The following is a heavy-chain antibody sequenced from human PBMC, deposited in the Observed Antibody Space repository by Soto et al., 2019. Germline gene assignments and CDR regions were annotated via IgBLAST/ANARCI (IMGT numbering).Heavy chain of an antibody. Sequence: ASVKVSCKVSGYTLTELSMHWVRQAPGKGLEWMGGFDHEDGETIYAQKFQGRVTMTEDTSTDTAYMELSSLRSEDKAVYYCATDLSRGDSYGHDAFDIRGQGTMVTVSS. CDR2: FDHEDGET. J-gene: IGHJ3*02. CDR3: ATDLSRGDSYGHDAFDI. V-gene: IGHV1-24*01. CDR1: GYTLTELS. D-gene: IGHD5-18*01.